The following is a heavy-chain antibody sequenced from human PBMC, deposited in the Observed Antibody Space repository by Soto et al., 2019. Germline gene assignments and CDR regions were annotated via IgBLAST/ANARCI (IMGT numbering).Heavy chain of an antibody. V-gene: IGHV2-5*02. D-gene: IGHD4-17*01. CDR1: GFSLTTSGVG. J-gene: IGHJ4*02. CDR2: IYWDDDK. Sequence: QITLNESGPTVVRPTETLTLTCRFSGFSLTTSGVGVGWIRQSPGTAPEWLALIYWDDDKRYSASLKSRLTTTKDTSRTQRVLTVSDLVPTDTATYSRAPGVRRTVLGLITVTAIYFDFWCQRTPVAVSS. CDR3: APGVRRTVLGLITVTAIYFDF.